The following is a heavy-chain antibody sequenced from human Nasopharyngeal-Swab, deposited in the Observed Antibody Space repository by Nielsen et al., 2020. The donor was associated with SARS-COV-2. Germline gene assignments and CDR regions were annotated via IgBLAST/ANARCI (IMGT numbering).Heavy chain of an antibody. CDR2: SKRKTEGGTT. V-gene: IGHV3-15*01. CDR1: GFTFSNAR. D-gene: IGHD4-17*01. Sequence: GESLKISCAASGFTFSNARKSWVRQAPGKGLEWVGRSKRKTEGGTTDYAAPVKGRFTISRDDSKNTLYLQMNSLETEDTAVYYCTTDLHDYGDLDYWGQGTLVTVSS. J-gene: IGHJ4*02. CDR3: TTDLHDYGDLDY.